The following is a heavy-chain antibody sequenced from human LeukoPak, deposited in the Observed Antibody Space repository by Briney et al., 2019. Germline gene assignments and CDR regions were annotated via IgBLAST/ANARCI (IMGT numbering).Heavy chain of an antibody. Sequence: ASVKVYCKASGYTFTGYYMHWVRQAPGQGLEWMGRINPNSGGTNYAQKFQGRVTMTRDTSISTAYIELSMLRSDDTAVCYCARDWYYYDSSGYSNWFDPWGQGTLVTVSS. V-gene: IGHV1-2*02. J-gene: IGHJ5*02. CDR3: ARDWYYYDSSGYSNWFDP. CDR2: INPNSGGT. D-gene: IGHD3-22*01. CDR1: GYTFTGYY.